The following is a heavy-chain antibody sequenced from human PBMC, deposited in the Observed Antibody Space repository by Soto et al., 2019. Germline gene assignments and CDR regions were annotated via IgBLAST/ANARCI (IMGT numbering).Heavy chain of an antibody. CDR3: ARDLAAAGPVFDY. CDR2: ISAYNGDT. Sequence: QVHLVQSGAEVKKPGASVKVSCKTSGYTFTSYGISWVRQAPGQGVEWMGWISAYNGDTHFAQKFQDRVTMTTDSSTTTAYIELRSLRSDDTAVYYCARDLAAAGPVFDYWGQGTLVTVSS. CDR1: GYTFTSYG. D-gene: IGHD6-13*01. J-gene: IGHJ4*02. V-gene: IGHV1-18*04.